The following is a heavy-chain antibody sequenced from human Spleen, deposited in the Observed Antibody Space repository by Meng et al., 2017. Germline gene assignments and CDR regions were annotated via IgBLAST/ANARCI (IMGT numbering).Heavy chain of an antibody. CDR3: AKSLSSSWYYFDY. D-gene: IGHD6-13*01. CDR1: GFTFSDYY. Sequence: GESLKISCAASGFTFSDYYMSWIRQAPGKGLEWVSYISSGSTIYYADSVKGRFTISRDNAKNSLYLQMNSLRAEDTAFYYCAKSLSSSWYYFDYWGQGTLVTVSS. J-gene: IGHJ4*02. CDR2: ISSGSTI. V-gene: IGHV3-11*01.